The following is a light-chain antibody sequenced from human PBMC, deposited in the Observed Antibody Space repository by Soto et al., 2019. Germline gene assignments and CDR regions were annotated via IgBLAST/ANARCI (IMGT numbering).Light chain of an antibody. CDR3: QQRSNWPPIT. CDR2: GAS. J-gene: IGKJ5*01. V-gene: IGKV3-11*01. Sequence: ETVLTQSPGTLYFSPGERATLSCRASQSVGNSHVAWYQQRRGLPPRLLIYGASNRATGIPARFSGSGSGTDFTLNIRSLEPEDFAVYYCQQRSNWPPITFGQGTRLEI. CDR1: QSVGNSH.